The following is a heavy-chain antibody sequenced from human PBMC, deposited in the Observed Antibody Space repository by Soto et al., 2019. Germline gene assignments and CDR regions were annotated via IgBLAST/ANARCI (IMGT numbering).Heavy chain of an antibody. V-gene: IGHV1-18*04. Sequence: QVQLVQSGAEVKKPGASVKVSCKASGYTLTIYGISWVRQAPGQGLEWMGWISAYNCNTNYAQHLQGRVTMTTDTVPSTAYMDLRGLRSDDTAVYYRARDSSGFYYWGQGSLVTVSS. CDR1: GYTLTIYG. D-gene: IGHD6-19*01. CDR2: ISAYNCNT. J-gene: IGHJ4*02. CDR3: ARDSSGFYY.